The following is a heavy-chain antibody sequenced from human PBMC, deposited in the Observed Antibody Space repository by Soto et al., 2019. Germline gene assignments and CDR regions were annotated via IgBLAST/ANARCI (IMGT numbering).Heavy chain of an antibody. V-gene: IGHV3-21*04. Sequence: GGSLRLSCAASGFTFSSYSMNWVRQAPGKGLEWVSSISSSSSNIYYADSVKGRFTISRDNSKNTLYLQMNSLRAEDTAVYYCAKDLQSTIFGVVTPLDYWGQGSLVTGSS. J-gene: IGHJ4*02. D-gene: IGHD3-3*01. CDR3: AKDLQSTIFGVVTPLDY. CDR1: GFTFSSYS. CDR2: ISSSSSNI.